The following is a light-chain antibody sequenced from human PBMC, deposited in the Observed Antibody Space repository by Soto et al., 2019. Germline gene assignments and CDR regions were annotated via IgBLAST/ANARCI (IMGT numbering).Light chain of an antibody. Sequence: VGDRVTITCRASQSISSYLNWYQQKPGKAPKLLIYAASSLQSGVPSRFSGSGSGTDFTLTISSLKPEDFETYYCQQSYSTPITFGQGTRLEIK. CDR2: AAS. J-gene: IGKJ5*01. CDR1: QSISSY. CDR3: QQSYSTPIT. V-gene: IGKV1-39*01.